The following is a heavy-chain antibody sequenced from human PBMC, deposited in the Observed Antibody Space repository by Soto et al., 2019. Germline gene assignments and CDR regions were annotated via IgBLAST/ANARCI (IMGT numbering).Heavy chain of an antibody. V-gene: IGHV1-3*01. J-gene: IGHJ4*02. CDR2: INAGNGNT. D-gene: IGHD1-26*01. Sequence: ASVKVSCKASGYTFTDNDMHWVRQAPGQRLEWMGWINAGNGNTKYSQKFQGRVTITRDTSASTAYMELSSLRSEDTAVYYCARGLGLYYFDYWGQGTLVTVSS. CDR3: ARGLGLYYFDY. CDR1: GYTFTDND.